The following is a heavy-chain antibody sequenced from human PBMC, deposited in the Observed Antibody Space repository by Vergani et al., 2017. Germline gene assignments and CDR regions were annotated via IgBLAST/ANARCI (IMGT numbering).Heavy chain of an antibody. CDR3: ARGGVKAAGYFDL. CDR2: IYWNDDV. J-gene: IGHJ4*02. V-gene: IGHV2-5*01. Sequence: QITLKESSPTLVKPTQSLTLTCTLSGFSLTTPGVGVAWIRQPPGKALEWRAIIYWNDDVRYRPSLNNRLTITKDTAKNQVVLTMTKMDPVDTGTYYCARGGVKAAGYFDLWGPGSLVTVSS. D-gene: IGHD6-13*01. CDR1: GFSLTTPGVG.